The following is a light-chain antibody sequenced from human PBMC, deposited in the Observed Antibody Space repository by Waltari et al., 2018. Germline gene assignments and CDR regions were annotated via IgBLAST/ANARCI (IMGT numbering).Light chain of an antibody. CDR3: HQCYDLPT. V-gene: IGKV4-1*01. CDR2: WAS. J-gene: IGKJ1*01. Sequence: DIVMTQSPDSLAVSPGERATINCKSSQSLLSSADNRNYLARYQQKPGQPPKLLISWASIRESGVPDRFSGSGSGTDFTLTISSLQAEDVAVYYCHQCYDLPTFGQGTKVEIK. CDR1: QSLLSSADNRNY.